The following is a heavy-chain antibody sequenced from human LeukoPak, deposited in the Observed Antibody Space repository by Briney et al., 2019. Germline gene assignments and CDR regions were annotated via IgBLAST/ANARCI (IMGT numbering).Heavy chain of an antibody. J-gene: IGHJ6*04. CDR2: IKQDGSEK. CDR3: ASPGFGEEDYYYGMDV. V-gene: IGHV3-7*03. D-gene: IGHD3-10*01. Sequence: PGGSLRLSCAASGFTFSSYWMSWVRQAPGKGLERVANIKQDGSEKYYVDSVKGRFTISRDNAKNSLYLQMNSLRAEDTAVYYCASPGFGEEDYYYGMDVWGKGTTVTVSS. CDR1: GFTFSSYW.